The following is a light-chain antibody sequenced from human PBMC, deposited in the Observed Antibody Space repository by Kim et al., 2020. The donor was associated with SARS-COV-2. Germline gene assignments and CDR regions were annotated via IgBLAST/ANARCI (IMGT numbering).Light chain of an antibody. CDR3: SSYTSSSTVV. J-gene: IGLJ2*01. CDR1: SSDVGSYNR. Sequence: GQYVTPSCTGTSSDVGSYNRVSWYQQPPGTAPKLMIYEVSNRPSGVPDRFSGSKSGNTASLTISGLQAEDEADYYCSSYTSSSTVVFGGGTQLTVL. V-gene: IGLV2-18*02. CDR2: EVS.